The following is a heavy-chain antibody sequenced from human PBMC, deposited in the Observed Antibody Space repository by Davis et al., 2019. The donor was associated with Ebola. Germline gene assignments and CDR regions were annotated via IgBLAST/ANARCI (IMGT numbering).Heavy chain of an antibody. D-gene: IGHD1-14*01. CDR3: ARLRDNRGPLDH. V-gene: IGHV1-46*01. CDR1: RSTFRAHK. Sequence: ASVPVPCQASRSTFRAHKLHWVREVPGQGLDWLGIVYPSGSTNYALNFQGRVTMTSDRSTNTVYMELGGLQSEDTAVYYCARLRDNRGPLDHWGQGTLVTVSS. CDR2: VYPSGST. J-gene: IGHJ4*02.